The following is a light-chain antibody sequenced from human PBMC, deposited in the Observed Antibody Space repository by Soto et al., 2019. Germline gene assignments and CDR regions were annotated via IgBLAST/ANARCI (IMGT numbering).Light chain of an antibody. CDR2: RNN. Sequence: QPVLTQPPSASGTPGQRVTISCSGSSSNIGSNYVYWYQQLPGTAPKLLIYRNNQRPSGVPDRFSGSKSGTSASLAISGLRSEDEADYYCAAWDDSLSGLVVFGGGTKVTAL. CDR1: SSNIGSNY. J-gene: IGLJ2*01. CDR3: AAWDDSLSGLVV. V-gene: IGLV1-47*01.